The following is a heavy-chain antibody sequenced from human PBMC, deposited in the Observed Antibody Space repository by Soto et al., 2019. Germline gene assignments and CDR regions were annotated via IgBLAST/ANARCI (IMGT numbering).Heavy chain of an antibody. J-gene: IGHJ2*01. CDR1: GFTFSTYA. CDR3: ARGYCSGFNCYSPLGHAHFDL. D-gene: IGHD2-15*01. V-gene: IGHV3-30-3*01. CDR2: ISYDGSNK. Sequence: GGSLRLSCAASGFTFSTYAMHWVRQAPGKGLEWVAVISYDGSNKYYADSVQGRFTISRDNSTNTLYLHMNSLRAEDTAVFYCARGYCSGFNCYSPLGHAHFDLWGRGTLVTVSS.